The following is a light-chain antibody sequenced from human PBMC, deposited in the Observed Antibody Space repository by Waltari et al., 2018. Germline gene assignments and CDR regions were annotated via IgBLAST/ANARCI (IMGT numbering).Light chain of an antibody. CDR2: DVS. J-gene: IGLJ3*02. Sequence: QSALTQPRSVSGSPGQSVTISCTGTSSDVGGYNYVSWYQQHPGKAPKLMIYDVSRRPAWVPDRFSGSKSGNTASLTISGRQAEDEADYYCCSYAGSSWVFGGGTKLTVL. CDR3: CSYAGSSWV. CDR1: SSDVGGYNY. V-gene: IGLV2-11*02.